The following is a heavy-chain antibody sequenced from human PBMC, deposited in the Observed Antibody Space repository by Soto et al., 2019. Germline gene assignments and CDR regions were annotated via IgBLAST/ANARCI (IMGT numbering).Heavy chain of an antibody. CDR2: IYWDDDK. D-gene: IGHD6-13*01. J-gene: IGHJ4*02. Sequence: QITLKESGPTLVKPTQTLTLTCTFSGFSLSTSGVGVGWIRQPPGKALEWLALIYWDDDKRYSPSLKSRLTITKDTSKNRVVLTMTTMDPVDTATYYCAHSPEVAAAGPPSYFDYWGQGTLVTVSS. CDR1: GFSLSTSGVG. CDR3: AHSPEVAAAGPPSYFDY. V-gene: IGHV2-5*02.